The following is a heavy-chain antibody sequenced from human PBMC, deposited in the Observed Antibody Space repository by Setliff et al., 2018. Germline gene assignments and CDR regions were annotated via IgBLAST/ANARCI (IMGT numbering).Heavy chain of an antibody. CDR1: GASFSGTY. CDR3: RVWVDMIEVDS. CDR2: INHSGSP. J-gene: IGHJ4*02. D-gene: IGHD3-22*01. V-gene: IGHV4-34*01. Sequence: PSETLSLTCAVYGASFSGTYCSWIRQSPGEGLEWIGEINHTGSPNWTGEINHSGSPNYNPSLKSRVTMSVDTSKNQFSLKLTSVTAADTAVYYCRVWVDMIEVDSWAQGTLVTVSS.